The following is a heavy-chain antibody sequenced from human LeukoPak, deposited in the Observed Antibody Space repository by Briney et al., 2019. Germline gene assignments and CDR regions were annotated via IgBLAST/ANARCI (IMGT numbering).Heavy chain of an antibody. V-gene: IGHV1-58*01. CDR1: GFTFTSPA. J-gene: IGHJ4*02. D-gene: IGHD1-26*01. CDR3: AADQWQWELK. Sequence: AASVKVSCKASGFTFTSPAVQWVRQARGQRLEWIGWIVVGSGNTNYAQKFQERVTITRDMSTSTAYMELSSLRSEDTAVYYCAADQWQWELKWGQGTLVTVSS. CDR2: IVVGSGNT.